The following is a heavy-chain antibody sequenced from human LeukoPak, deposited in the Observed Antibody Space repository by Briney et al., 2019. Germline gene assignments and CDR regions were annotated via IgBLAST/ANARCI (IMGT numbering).Heavy chain of an antibody. V-gene: IGHV3-66*01. CDR1: GFTVSSSY. D-gene: IGHD3-10*01. Sequence: PGGSLRLSCAASGFTVSSSYMTWVRLAPGKGLEWVSVIFNGGSTYYADSVKDRFTISTDNSKNTVYLQMNSLRAEDTAIYYCARGLYASGTYYNFFDYWAQGILVTVSS. J-gene: IGHJ4*02. CDR3: ARGLYASGTYYNFFDY. CDR2: IFNGGST.